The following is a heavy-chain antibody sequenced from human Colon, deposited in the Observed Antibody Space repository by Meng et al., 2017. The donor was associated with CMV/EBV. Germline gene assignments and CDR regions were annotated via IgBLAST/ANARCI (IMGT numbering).Heavy chain of an antibody. CDR3: APSFGESPFDY. Sequence: QVQLMQSGAEVKKPGASVKVSCKASGYTFTSYGITWVRQAPGQGLEWLGWISAYNGNTNYAERFEGRVTMTTDTDTSTVFMELRSLTSDDTAEYYCAPSFGESPFDYWGQGTLVTVSS. D-gene: IGHD3-10*01. J-gene: IGHJ4*02. V-gene: IGHV1-18*01. CDR2: ISAYNGNT. CDR1: GYTFTSYG.